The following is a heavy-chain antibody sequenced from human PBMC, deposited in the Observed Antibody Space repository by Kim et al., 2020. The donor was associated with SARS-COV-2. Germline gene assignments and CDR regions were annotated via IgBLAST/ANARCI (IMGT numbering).Heavy chain of an antibody. J-gene: IGHJ6*02. CDR1: GYTFTSYA. D-gene: IGHD7-27*01. Sequence: ASVKVSCKASGYTFTSYAMNWVRQAPGQGLEWMGWINTNTGNPTYAQGFTGRFVFSLDTSVSTAYLKISSLKAEDTAVYYCASRETGGIFHYYYYGMDVWGQGTTVTVSS. CDR2: INTNTGNP. CDR3: ASRETGGIFHYYYYGMDV. V-gene: IGHV7-4-1*02.